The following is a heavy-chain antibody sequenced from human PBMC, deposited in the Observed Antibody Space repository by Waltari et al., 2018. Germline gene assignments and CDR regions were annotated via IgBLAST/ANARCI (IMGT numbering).Heavy chain of an antibody. V-gene: IGHV1-69*02. CDR3: ATLQVDIVATIPY. Sequence: QVQLVQSGAEVKKPGSSVKVSCKASGGTFSSYTISWVRQAPGQGLEWMGRIIPILGIANYAQKFQGRVTITADKSTSTAYMELSSLRSEDTAVYYCATLQVDIVATIPYWGQGTLVTVSS. D-gene: IGHD5-12*01. CDR1: GGTFSSYT. J-gene: IGHJ4*02. CDR2: IIPILGIA.